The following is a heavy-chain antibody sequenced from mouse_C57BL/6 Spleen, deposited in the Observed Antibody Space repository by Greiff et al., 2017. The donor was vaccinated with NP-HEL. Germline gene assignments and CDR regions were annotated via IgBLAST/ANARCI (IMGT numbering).Heavy chain of an antibody. D-gene: IGHD3-2*02. CDR2: ISDGGSYT. V-gene: IGHV5-4*01. CDR3: ARDQDFDY. J-gene: IGHJ2*01. CDR1: GFTFSSYA. Sequence: DVMLVESGGGLVKPGGSLKLSCAASGFTFSSYAMSWVRQTPEKRLEWVATISDGGSYTYYPDNVKGRFTISRDNATNNLYLQMSHLKSEDTAMYYCARDQDFDYWGQGTTLTVSS.